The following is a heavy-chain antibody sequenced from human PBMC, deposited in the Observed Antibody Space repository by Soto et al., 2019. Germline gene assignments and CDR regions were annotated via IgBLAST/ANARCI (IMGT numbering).Heavy chain of an antibody. Sequence: LRLSCAASGFTFKTYGMHWVRQAPGRGLEWVAVISYDGTNKHYADSVKGRFTISRDNSKNTLYLQMNSLRAEDTAVYYCAKQQQLVGYYYYGMDVWGQGTTVTVSS. CDR3: AKQQQLVGYYYYGMDV. CDR2: ISYDGTNK. J-gene: IGHJ6*02. D-gene: IGHD6-13*01. CDR1: GFTFKTYG. V-gene: IGHV3-30*18.